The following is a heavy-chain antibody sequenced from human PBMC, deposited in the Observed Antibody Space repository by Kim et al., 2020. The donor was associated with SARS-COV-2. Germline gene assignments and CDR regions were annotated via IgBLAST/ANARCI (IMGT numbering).Heavy chain of an antibody. J-gene: IGHJ4*02. D-gene: IGHD6-13*01. CDR2: T. CDR3: ARGKGIGAYDY. Sequence: TNYNPSLKGRVTISVDTSKNQFSLKLGSVTAADTAVYYCARGKGIGAYDYWGQGTLVTVSS. V-gene: IGHV4-34*01.